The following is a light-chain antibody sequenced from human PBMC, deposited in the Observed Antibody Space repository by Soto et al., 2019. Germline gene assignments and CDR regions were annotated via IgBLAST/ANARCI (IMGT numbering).Light chain of an antibody. Sequence: DIVMTQSPDSLTVSLGARATINCKSSQSVLYSSNNKNYLAWYQQKPGQPPTLLIYWASTRESGVTDRFSGRGSGTDFTLTVSTLQAQDVAVYYCQQFYSTPHTFGGGTKVEIK. CDR1: QSVLYSSNNKNY. V-gene: IGKV4-1*01. J-gene: IGKJ4*01. CDR2: WAS. CDR3: QQFYSTPHT.